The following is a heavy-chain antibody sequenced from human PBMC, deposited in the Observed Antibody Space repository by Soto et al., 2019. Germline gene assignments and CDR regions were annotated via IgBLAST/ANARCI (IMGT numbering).Heavy chain of an antibody. J-gene: IGHJ6*03. CDR3: ASTNYNPSLKSRVTISVDTSKNQFSLKLSSVTAADTAVYYCARGASPGYCSSTSCPNSYYYYYYMDV. CDR1: GYTFTGYY. V-gene: IGHV1-2*04. D-gene: IGHD3-10*01. CDR2: INPNSGGT. Sequence: ASVKVSCKASGYTFTGYYMHWVRQAPGQGLEWMGWINPNSGGTNYAQKFQGWVTMTRDTSISTAYMELSRLRSDDTAVYYSASTNYNPSLKSRVTISVDTSKNQFSLKLSSVTAADTAVYYCARGASPGYCSSTSCPNSYYYYYYMDVWGKGTTVTVSS.